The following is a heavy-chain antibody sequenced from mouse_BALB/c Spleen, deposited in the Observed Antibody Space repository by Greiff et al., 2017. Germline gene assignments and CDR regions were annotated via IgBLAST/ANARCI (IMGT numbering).Heavy chain of an antibody. CDR1: GYTFSSYW. Sequence: VQLQQSGAELMKPGASVKISCKATGYTFSSYWIEWVKQRPGHGLEWIGEILPGSGSTNYNEKFKGKATFTADTSSNTAYMQLSSLTSEDSAVYYCARGGYGSSYEWYFDVWGAGTTVTVSS. CDR3: ARGGYGSSYEWYFDV. V-gene: IGHV1-9*01. CDR2: ILPGSGST. J-gene: IGHJ1*01. D-gene: IGHD1-1*01.